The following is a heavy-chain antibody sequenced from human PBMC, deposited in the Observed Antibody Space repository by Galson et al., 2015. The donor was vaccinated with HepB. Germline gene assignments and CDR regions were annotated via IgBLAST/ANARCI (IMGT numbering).Heavy chain of an antibody. J-gene: IGHJ4*02. V-gene: IGHV3-73*01. CDR3: TRHTGDYYDSSGYPTPFDY. CDR1: GFTFSGSA. Sequence: SLRLSCAASGFTFSGSAMHWVRQASGKGLEWVGRIRSKANSYATAYAASVKGRFTISRDDSKNTAYLQMNSLKTEDTAVYYCTRHTGDYYDSSGYPTPFDYWGQGTLVTVSS. D-gene: IGHD3-22*01. CDR2: IRSKANSYAT.